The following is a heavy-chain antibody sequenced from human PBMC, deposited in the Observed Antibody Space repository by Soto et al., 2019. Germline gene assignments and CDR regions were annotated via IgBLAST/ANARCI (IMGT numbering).Heavy chain of an antibody. Sequence: QVQLQQWGAGLLKTSETLSLTCAVYGGSFSGYYWSWIRQPPGKGLEWIGEINHSGSTNYNPSLKSRVTISVDTSKNQCSLKLSSVTAADTAVYYCARGQWIQLWSKYYYYGMDVWGQGTTVTVSS. CDR1: GGSFSGYY. D-gene: IGHD5-18*01. CDR3: ARGQWIQLWSKYYYYGMDV. V-gene: IGHV4-34*01. J-gene: IGHJ6*02. CDR2: INHSGST.